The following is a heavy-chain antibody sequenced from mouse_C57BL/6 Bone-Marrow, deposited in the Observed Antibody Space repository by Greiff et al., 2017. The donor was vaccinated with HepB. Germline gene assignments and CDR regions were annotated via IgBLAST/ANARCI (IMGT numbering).Heavy chain of an antibody. V-gene: IGHV1-69*01. Sequence: VQLQQPGAELVKPGASVKLSCKASGYTFTSYWMHWVKQRPGQGLEWIGEIDPSDSYTNYNQKFKGKSTLTVDKSSSTAYMQLSSLTSEDSAVYYCSRDDGYYGYAMDYWGQGTSVTVSS. CDR2: IDPSDSYT. CDR3: SRDDGYYGYAMDY. J-gene: IGHJ4*01. CDR1: GYTFTSYW. D-gene: IGHD2-3*01.